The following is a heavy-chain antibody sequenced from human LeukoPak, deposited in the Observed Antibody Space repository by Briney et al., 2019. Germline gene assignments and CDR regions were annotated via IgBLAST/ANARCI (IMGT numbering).Heavy chain of an antibody. Sequence: GGSLRLSCAASGFSFSNYGMSWVRQAPGKGLEWVSATSGSGGSTYYADSVKGRFTISRDNSKHTLYMQMSSLRAEDTAVYYCAKGAPTVSTFDLYHFDYWGQGTLVTVSS. V-gene: IGHV3-23*01. CDR3: AKGAPTVSTFDLYHFDY. CDR1: GFSFSNYG. D-gene: IGHD4-17*01. J-gene: IGHJ4*02. CDR2: TSGSGGST.